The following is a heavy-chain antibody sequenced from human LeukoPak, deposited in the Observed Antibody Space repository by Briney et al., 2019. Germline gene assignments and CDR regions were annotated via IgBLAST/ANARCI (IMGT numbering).Heavy chain of an antibody. CDR3: ARRGSSWLYYFDY. CDR1: GGSISSYY. V-gene: IGHV4-59*08. J-gene: IGHJ4*02. Sequence: SETLSLTCTVSGGSISSYYWSWIRQPPGKGLEWLGYIYYSGSTNYNPSLKSRVTISVDTSKNQFSLKLSSVTAADTAVYYCARRGSSWLYYFDYWGQGTLVTVSS. CDR2: IYYSGST. D-gene: IGHD6-13*01.